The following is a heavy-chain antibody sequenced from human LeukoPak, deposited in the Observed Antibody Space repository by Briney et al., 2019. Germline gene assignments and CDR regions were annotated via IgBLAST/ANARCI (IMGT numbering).Heavy chain of an antibody. D-gene: IGHD3-10*01. CDR1: GGSFSGYY. CDR3: ARGPEIMARGVEGRSQGMDV. V-gene: IGHV4-34*01. CDR2: INHSGST. Sequence: SETLSLTCAVYGGSFSGYYWSWIRQPPGKGLEWIGEINHSGSTNYNPSLKSRVTISVDTSKNQFSLKLSSVTAADTAVYYCARGPEIMARGVEGRSQGMDVWGKGTTVTVSS. J-gene: IGHJ6*04.